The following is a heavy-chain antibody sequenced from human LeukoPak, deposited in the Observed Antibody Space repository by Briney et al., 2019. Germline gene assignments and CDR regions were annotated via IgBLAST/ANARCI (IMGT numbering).Heavy chain of an antibody. Sequence: KSSETLSLTCTVSGGSIRSSSYYWGWIRQPPGKGLEWIGSIYYSGSTYYNPSLKSRVTISVDTSKNQFSLKLSSVTAADTAVYYCARDQGPDSSGAYYFDYWGQGTLVTVSS. D-gene: IGHD3-22*01. CDR1: GGSIRSSSYY. V-gene: IGHV4-39*07. CDR3: ARDQGPDSSGAYYFDY. CDR2: IYYSGST. J-gene: IGHJ4*02.